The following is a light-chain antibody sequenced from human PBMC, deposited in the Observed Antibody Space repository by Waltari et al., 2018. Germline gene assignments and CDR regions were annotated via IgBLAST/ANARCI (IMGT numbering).Light chain of an antibody. CDR3: QALGTGAWV. J-gene: IGLJ3*02. V-gene: IGLV3-1*01. CDR1: LRGNKY. CDR2: QDT. Sequence: SYELTQPPSVSVSPGQTASITCSGDLRGNKYASWYQQKPGQSPLLVIYQDTNRPSGIPQRFSGSKSGNAATLTISGTQAMDEADYYFQALGTGAWVFGGGTKLTVL.